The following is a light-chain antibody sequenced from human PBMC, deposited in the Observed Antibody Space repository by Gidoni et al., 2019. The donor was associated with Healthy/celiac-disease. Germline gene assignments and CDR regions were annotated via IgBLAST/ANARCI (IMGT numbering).Light chain of an antibody. Sequence: EIVLTQSPATLSLSPGERATLSCRASQSVSSYLAWYQQTPGQAPRLLIYEASNRATGIPARFSGSGSGTDFTLTISSLEPEDFAVYYCQQRSNWPITFXQXTRLEIK. V-gene: IGKV3-11*01. CDR2: EAS. J-gene: IGKJ5*01. CDR1: QSVSSY. CDR3: QQRSNWPIT.